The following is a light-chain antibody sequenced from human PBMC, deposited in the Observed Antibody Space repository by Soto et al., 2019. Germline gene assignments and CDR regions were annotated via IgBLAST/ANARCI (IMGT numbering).Light chain of an antibody. V-gene: IGKV1-5*01. J-gene: IGKJ2*01. CDR2: YAS. Sequence: DIQLTQSPSILSASVGDRVTITCRASQSVRSRLAWYQQKPGKAPNLLIYYASNWASGVPSRFSGSGSGTEYTLSISSLQPEDFAAYFCQQYNSHSLYSFGQGTKVEIK. CDR3: QQYNSHSLYS. CDR1: QSVRSR.